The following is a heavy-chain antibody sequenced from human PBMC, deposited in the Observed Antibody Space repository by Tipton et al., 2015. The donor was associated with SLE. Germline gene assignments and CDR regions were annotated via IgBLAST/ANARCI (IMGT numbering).Heavy chain of an antibody. CDR2: ISSNGGST. J-gene: IGHJ4*02. CDR1: GFTFSSYA. V-gene: IGHV3-64D*06. D-gene: IGHD6-13*01. CDR3: VKDREGYSSSWPFDY. Sequence: QLVQSGGGLVQPGGSLRLSCAASGFTFSSYAMHWVRQAPGKGLEYVSAISSNGGSTYYADSVKGRFTISRDNSKNTLYLQMSSLRAEDTAVYYCVKDREGYSSSWPFDYWGQGTLVTVSS.